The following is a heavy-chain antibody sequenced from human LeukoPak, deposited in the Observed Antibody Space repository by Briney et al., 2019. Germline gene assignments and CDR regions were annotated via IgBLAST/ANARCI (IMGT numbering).Heavy chain of an antibody. CDR2: IYFSGST. V-gene: IGHV4-39*07. CDR1: GDSISSTLYY. J-gene: IGHJ4*02. Sequence: PSETLSLTCTVSGDSISSTLYYWGWIRQPPGKGLEWIGSIYFSGSTYYNPSLKSRVIMSVDKSKNQFSLKLRSVTAADTAVYLCARDRSPFDYWGQGTLVTVSS. CDR3: ARDRSPFDY.